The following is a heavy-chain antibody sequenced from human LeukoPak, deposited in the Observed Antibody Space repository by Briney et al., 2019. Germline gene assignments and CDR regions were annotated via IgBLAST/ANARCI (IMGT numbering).Heavy chain of an antibody. CDR2: INPNSGGT. D-gene: IGHD4-17*01. Sequence: GASVKVSCKASGYTFTGYYMHWVRQAPGQGLEWMGRINPNSGGTNYAQKFQGRVTMTRDTSIGTAYMELSRLRSDDTALYYCAREIYGDYYFDYWGQGTLVTVSS. J-gene: IGHJ4*02. V-gene: IGHV1-2*06. CDR1: GYTFTGYY. CDR3: AREIYGDYYFDY.